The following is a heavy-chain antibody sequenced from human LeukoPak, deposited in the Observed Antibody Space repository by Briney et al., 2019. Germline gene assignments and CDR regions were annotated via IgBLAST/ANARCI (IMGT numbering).Heavy chain of an antibody. D-gene: IGHD6-19*01. CDR2: ISGSGGST. CDR3: AKAGSSGWSSSGGDY. CDR1: GFTFSNFA. J-gene: IGHJ4*02. V-gene: IGHV3-23*01. Sequence: GGSLRLSCAASGFTFSNFAMSWVRQAPGKGLEWVSTISGSGGSTFYEDSVKGRFPISRDNSNNTLFLQMNSLRAEDTAIYFCAKAGSSGWSSSGGDYWGQGSLVTVSS.